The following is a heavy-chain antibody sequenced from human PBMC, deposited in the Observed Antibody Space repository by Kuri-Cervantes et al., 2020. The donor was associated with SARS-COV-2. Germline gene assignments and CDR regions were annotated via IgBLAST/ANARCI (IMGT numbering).Heavy chain of an antibody. CDR2: ISSSSSTI. D-gene: IGHD3-16*01. Sequence: GGSLRLSCAASGFTFSSYSMNWVRQAPGKGLEWVSYISSSSSTIYYADSVKGRFTISRDNAKNSLYLQMNSLRAEDTAVYYCARDTRLGQPEFRDWFDPWGQGTLVTVSS. J-gene: IGHJ5*02. V-gene: IGHV3-48*01. CDR3: ARDTRLGQPEFRDWFDP. CDR1: GFTFSSYS.